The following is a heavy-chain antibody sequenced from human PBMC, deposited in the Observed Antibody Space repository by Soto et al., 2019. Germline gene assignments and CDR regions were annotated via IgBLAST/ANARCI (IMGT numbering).Heavy chain of an antibody. CDR3: VRRGMDV. CDR2: INPADSAT. CDR1: EYSFSNYW. Sequence: GESLKISCKGSEYSFSNYWIAWVRQTPGKGLEWMGIINPADSATTYSPSFRGQVTMSADKSISTAYLQWDSLKASDTATYYCVRRGMDVWGQGTTVTV. V-gene: IGHV5-51*01. J-gene: IGHJ6*02.